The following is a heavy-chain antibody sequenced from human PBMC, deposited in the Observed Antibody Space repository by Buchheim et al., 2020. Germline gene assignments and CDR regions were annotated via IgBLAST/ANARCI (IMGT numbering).Heavy chain of an antibody. V-gene: IGHV3-33*01. J-gene: IGHJ3*02. CDR2: IWYDGSNK. CDR1: GFTFSSYG. CDR3: ARERWELLGGHKSRDAFDI. D-gene: IGHD1-26*01. Sequence: QVQLVESGGGVVQPGRSLRLSCAASGFTFSSYGMHWVRQAPGKGLEWVAVIWYDGSNKYYADSVKGRFTISRDNSKNTLSLQMNSLRDEDTAVYYCARERWELLGGHKSRDAFDIWGQGT.